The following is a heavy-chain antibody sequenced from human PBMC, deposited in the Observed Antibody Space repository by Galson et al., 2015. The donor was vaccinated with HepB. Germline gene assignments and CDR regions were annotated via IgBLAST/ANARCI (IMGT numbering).Heavy chain of an antibody. CDR2: IQQDESEK. D-gene: IGHD4/OR15-4a*01. V-gene: IGHV3-7*01. Sequence: SLRLSCAATGFTISSVPMSWVRQAPGEGLEWVATIQQDESEKYYVDSVKGRFAISRDNAKSSLYLQMNSLRAEDTAVYFCVRGTRVLPYWGQGTLVTVSS. CDR3: VRGTRVLPY. CDR1: GFTISSVP. J-gene: IGHJ4*02.